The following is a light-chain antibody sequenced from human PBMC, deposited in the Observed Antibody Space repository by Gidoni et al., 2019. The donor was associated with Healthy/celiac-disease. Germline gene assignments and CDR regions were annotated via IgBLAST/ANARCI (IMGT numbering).Light chain of an antibody. CDR3: QQYYSTPPT. Sequence: DIVMTQSPDSLAVSLGERATINCKSSQSVLYSSNNKNYLAWYQQKPGQPPKLLIYWASTRESGVPDRFSGSGPGTDFTLTISSLQAEDVAVYYCQQYYSTPPTFGQXTKLEIK. J-gene: IGKJ2*01. CDR2: WAS. CDR1: QSVLYSSNNKNY. V-gene: IGKV4-1*01.